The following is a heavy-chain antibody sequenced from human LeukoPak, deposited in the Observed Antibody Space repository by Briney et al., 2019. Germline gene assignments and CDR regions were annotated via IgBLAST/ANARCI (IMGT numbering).Heavy chain of an antibody. CDR2: IYPGDSDT. CDR3: ANRHSSSWSY. V-gene: IGHV5-51*01. D-gene: IGHD6-13*01. J-gene: IGHJ4*02. Sequence: GESLKISCKGSGYSFTSFWIAWVRQMPGKGLEWMGIIYPGDSDTRYSPSFQGQVTISVDKSISTAYLQWSSLKASDTAMYYCANRHSSSWSYWGQGTLVTVSS. CDR1: GYSFTSFW.